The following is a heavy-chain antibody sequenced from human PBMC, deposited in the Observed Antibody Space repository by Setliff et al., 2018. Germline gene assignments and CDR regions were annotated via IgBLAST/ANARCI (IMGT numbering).Heavy chain of an antibody. V-gene: IGHV1-18*01. Sequence: ASVKVSFKASCYTFTSYGISWVRQAPGQGLEWMGWISAYNGNTNYAQKLQGRVTMTTDTSTSTAYMELRSLRADDTAVYYCARVGVYYYDSSGYHRSPYYYYYGMDVWGQGTTVTVSS. J-gene: IGHJ6*02. D-gene: IGHD3-22*01. CDR3: ARVGVYYYDSSGYHRSPYYYYYGMDV. CDR2: ISAYNGNT. CDR1: CYTFTSYG.